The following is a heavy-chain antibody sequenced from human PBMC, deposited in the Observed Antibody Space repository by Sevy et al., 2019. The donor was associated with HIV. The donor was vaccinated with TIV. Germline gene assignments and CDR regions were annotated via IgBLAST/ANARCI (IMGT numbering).Heavy chain of an antibody. J-gene: IGHJ6*03. Sequence: GGSLRLSCAASGFTFSSYAMSWVRQAPGKGLERVSAISGSGGSTYYADSVKGRFTISRDNSKNTLYLQMNSLRAEDTAVYYCAKDGYKPSVGDENYYYYYMDVWCKGTTVTVSS. CDR1: GFTFSSYA. CDR2: ISGSGGST. D-gene: IGHD1-20*01. CDR3: AKDGYKPSVGDENYYYYYMDV. V-gene: IGHV3-23*01.